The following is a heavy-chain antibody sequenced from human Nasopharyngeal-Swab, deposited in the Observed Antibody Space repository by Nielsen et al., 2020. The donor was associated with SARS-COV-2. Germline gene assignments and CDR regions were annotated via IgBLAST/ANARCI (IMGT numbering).Heavy chain of an antibody. Sequence: GGSLRLSCAASGFSVGTNYMSWVRQAPGKGLEWVPVIYYDGTTYYADSVKGRFTISRDNSRNTLYLQMTSLRVEEAALYYGTRDSRDCDADVCYWGGADYWGQGTLVTVSS. CDR2: IYYDGTT. CDR1: GFSVGTNY. V-gene: IGHV3-53*01. CDR3: TRDSRDCDADVCYWGGADY. D-gene: IGHD2-15*01. J-gene: IGHJ4*02.